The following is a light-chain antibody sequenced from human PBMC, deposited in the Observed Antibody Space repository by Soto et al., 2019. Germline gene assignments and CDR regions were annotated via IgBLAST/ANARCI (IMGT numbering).Light chain of an antibody. Sequence: DIQMTQSPSSLSASVGDGVTITCQASQDISSYLAWYQQKPGTAPKVLIYHASNLQSGVPSRFSGSGSGTEFTLTISSLQPDDFATYYCQQYNSYSFGHGTKVDI. V-gene: IGKV1-16*01. CDR1: QDISSY. CDR2: HAS. J-gene: IGKJ1*01. CDR3: QQYNSYS.